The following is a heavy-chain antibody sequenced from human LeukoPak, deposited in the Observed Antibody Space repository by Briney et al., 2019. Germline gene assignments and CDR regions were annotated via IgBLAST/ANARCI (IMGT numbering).Heavy chain of an antibody. CDR1: GFTFSSYA. V-gene: IGHV3-30-3*02. J-gene: IGHJ3*02. CDR2: ISYDGSNK. D-gene: IGHD5-12*01. CDR3: AKPQWIIAGGYEREDAFDI. Sequence: GSLRLSCAASGFTFSSYAMHWVRRAPGKGLEWVAVISYDGSNKYYADSVKGRFTISRDNSKNTLYLQMNSLRAEDTAVYYCAKPQWIIAGGYEREDAFDIWGQGTMVTVSS.